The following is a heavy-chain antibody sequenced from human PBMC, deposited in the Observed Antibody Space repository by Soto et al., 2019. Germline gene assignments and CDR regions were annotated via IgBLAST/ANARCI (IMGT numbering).Heavy chain of an antibody. CDR3: ARDRQAGLAARPRWFDP. V-gene: IGHV4-59*01. D-gene: IGHD6-6*01. J-gene: IGHJ5*02. CDR1: GGSISSYY. CDR2: IYYSGST. Sequence: SETLSLTCTVSGGSISSYYWSWIRQPPGKGLEWIGYIYYSGSTNYNPSLKSRVTISVDTSKNQFSLKLSSVTAADTAVYYCARDRQAGLAARPRWFDPWGQGTLVTVSS.